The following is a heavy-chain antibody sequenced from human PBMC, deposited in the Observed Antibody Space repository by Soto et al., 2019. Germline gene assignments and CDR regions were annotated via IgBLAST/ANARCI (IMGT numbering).Heavy chain of an antibody. CDR2: IYYSGST. CDR1: GGSINNYY. CDR3: ASGLYGSGSYYPKIDY. V-gene: IGHV4-59*01. J-gene: IGHJ4*02. Sequence: SETLSLTCTVSGGSINNYYWSWIRQPPGKGLEWIGYIYYSGSTNYNPSLKSRVTISVDTSKNQFSLKLSSVTAADTAVYYCASGLYGSGSYYPKIDYWGQGTLVTVSS. D-gene: IGHD3-10*01.